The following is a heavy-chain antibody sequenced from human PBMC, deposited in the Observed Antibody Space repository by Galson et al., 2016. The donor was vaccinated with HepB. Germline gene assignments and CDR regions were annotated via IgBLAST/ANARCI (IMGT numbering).Heavy chain of an antibody. CDR3: ARSKRDTRDY. CDR2: ITSSSSTI. J-gene: IGHJ4*02. V-gene: IGHV3-48*01. CDR1: GFTFNDYS. Sequence: SLRLSCAASGFTFNDYSMNWVRQAPGKGLEWVSYITSSSSTIYYADSVKGRFTISRDDAKNSLYLQMNSLRAKDTAIYFCARSKRDTRDYWGQGTLVTVSS. D-gene: IGHD5-24*01.